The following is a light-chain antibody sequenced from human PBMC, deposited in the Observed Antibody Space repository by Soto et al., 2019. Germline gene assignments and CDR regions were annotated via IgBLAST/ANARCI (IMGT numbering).Light chain of an antibody. CDR2: EVR. V-gene: IGLV2-23*02. Sequence: XSALTQPASLSGSPRQSITISLTGTRSDIGSYDLVSWYQQHADKVPKLIIYEVRKRPSGVSNRFSGSKSGNTASLTISGLQAEDEADYYCCSGSTTFYVFGTGTKVTVL. CDR3: CSGSTTFYV. CDR1: RSDIGSYDL. J-gene: IGLJ1*01.